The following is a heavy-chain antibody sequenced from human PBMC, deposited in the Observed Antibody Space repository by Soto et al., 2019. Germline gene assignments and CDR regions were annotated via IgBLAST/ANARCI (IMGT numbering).Heavy chain of an antibody. V-gene: IGHV1-46*01. Sequence: ASVKVSFKASGYTFTSYYMHWLRQAPGQGLEWMGIINPSGGSTSYAQKFQGRVTMTRDTSTSTVYMELSSLRSEDTAVYYCAREAGARVVRGVIINDNWFDPWGQGTLVTVSS. CDR2: INPSGGST. CDR3: AREAGARVVRGVIINDNWFDP. CDR1: GYTFTSYY. D-gene: IGHD3-10*01. J-gene: IGHJ5*02.